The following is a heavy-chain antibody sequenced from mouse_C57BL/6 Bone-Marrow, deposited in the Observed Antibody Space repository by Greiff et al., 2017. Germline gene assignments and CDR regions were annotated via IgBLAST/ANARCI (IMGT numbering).Heavy chain of an antibody. D-gene: IGHD2-2*01. CDR1: GYAFSSSW. CDR3: ARGMVKDFDY. V-gene: IGHV1-82*01. CDR2: IYPGDGDT. Sequence: VQLQQSGPELVKPGASVKISCKASGYAFSSSWMNWVKQRPGKGLEWIGRIYPGDGDTNYNGKFKGKATLTADKSSSTAYMQLSSLTSEDAAVYFCARGMVKDFDYWGQGTTLTVSS. J-gene: IGHJ2*01.